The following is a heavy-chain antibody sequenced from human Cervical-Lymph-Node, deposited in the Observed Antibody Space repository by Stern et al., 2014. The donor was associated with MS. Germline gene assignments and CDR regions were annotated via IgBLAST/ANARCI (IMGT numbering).Heavy chain of an antibody. J-gene: IGHJ6*02. Sequence: EVQLVESGGGLVKPGGSLRLSCAASGFTFSSYSMNWVRQAPGKGLEWVSSISSSSSYIYYADSVKGRFTISRDNAKNSLYLQMNSLRAEDTAVYYCARDRDITIFSPMEVWGQGTTVTVSS. CDR2: ISSSSSYI. D-gene: IGHD3-9*01. CDR1: GFTFSSYS. V-gene: IGHV3-21*01. CDR3: ARDRDITIFSPMEV.